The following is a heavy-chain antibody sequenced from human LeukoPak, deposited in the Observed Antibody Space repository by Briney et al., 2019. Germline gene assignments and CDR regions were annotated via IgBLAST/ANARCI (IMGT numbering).Heavy chain of an antibody. D-gene: IGHD5-12*01. CDR2: ISSSSSYI. J-gene: IGHJ4*02. CDR1: GFTFSSYS. CDR3: ARSRGYSGYAYDY. V-gene: IGHV3-21*01. Sequence: GGSLRLSCAASGFTFSSYSMNWLRQAPGKGLEWVSSISSSSSYIYYADSVKGLFTISRDNAKNSLYLQMNSLRAEDTAVYYCARSRGYSGYAYDYWGQGALVTVSS.